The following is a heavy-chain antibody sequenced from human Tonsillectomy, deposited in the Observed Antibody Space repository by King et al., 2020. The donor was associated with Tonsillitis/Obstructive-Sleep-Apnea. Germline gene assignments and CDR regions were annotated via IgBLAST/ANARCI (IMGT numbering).Heavy chain of an antibody. V-gene: IGHV3-30*10. D-gene: IGHD2-8*01. CDR3: ARDRAPHCVNCVCFDFQH. J-gene: IGHJ1*01. CDR2: ISYDGNNK. CDR1: GFTFSIYA. Sequence: HVQLVESGGGVVQPGRSLRLSCAASGFTFSIYAMHWVRQAPGKGLEWVAVISYDGNNKYYTDSVKGRFTISRDTSKNTLFLQMNSLRTEDTAVYYCARDRAPHCVNCVCFDFQHWGQGTLVTVSS.